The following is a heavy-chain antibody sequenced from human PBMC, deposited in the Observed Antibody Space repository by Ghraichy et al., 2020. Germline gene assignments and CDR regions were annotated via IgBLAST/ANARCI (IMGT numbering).Heavy chain of an antibody. CDR1: GGSISSYY. CDR2: VYYSGST. CDR3: ARGTAADTAFFYYYYYMDV. V-gene: IGHV4-59*01. J-gene: IGHJ6*03. Sequence: SETLSLTCTVSGGSISSYYWSWIRQPPGKGLEWIGYVYYSGSTNYNPSLKSRVTISVDTSKNQFSLKLSSVTAADTAVYYCARGTAADTAFFYYYYYMDVWGKGTTVTVSS. D-gene: IGHD6-13*01.